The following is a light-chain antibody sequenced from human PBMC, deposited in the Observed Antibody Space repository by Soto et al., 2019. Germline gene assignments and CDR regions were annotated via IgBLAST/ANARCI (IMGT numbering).Light chain of an antibody. CDR1: QIVLYSSNNKNY. V-gene: IGKV4-1*01. CDR3: KQSYSTQWT. CDR2: WEY. Sequence: DIVMTQSPDSLAVSLRESATINFKSSQIVLYSSNNKNYLAWYQQKPGQHHKMLIYWEYTRESGVNDRFSGSGSGTDFTLTIRSMQAEDVAVYYCKQSYSTQWTLGTGTQVDIK. J-gene: IGKJ1*01.